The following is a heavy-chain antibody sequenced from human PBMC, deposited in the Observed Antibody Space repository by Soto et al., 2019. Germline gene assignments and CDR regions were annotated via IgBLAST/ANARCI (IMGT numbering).Heavy chain of an antibody. Sequence: QVQLVQSGAEVKKPGSSVKVSCKDSGGTFSSYAISWVRQAPVQGLEWVGGIIPIFGTANYAQPFQGRVTITADKSASTAYMELRSFISADTAVYYCAGVHGVSSFLGWFHTWCQGTLVSVCS. J-gene: IGHJ5*02. CDR1: GGTFSSYA. CDR3: AGVHGVSSFLGWFHT. CDR2: IIPIFGTA. D-gene: IGHD6-6*01. V-gene: IGHV1-69*06.